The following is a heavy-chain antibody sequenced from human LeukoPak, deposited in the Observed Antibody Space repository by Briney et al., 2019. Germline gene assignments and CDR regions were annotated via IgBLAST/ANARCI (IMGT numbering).Heavy chain of an antibody. CDR2: IYYSGST. V-gene: IGHV4-39*01. CDR1: GGSISSTNYY. Sequence: PSETLSLTCTVSGGSISSTNYYWGWIRQPPGKGLEWIGIIYYSGSTYYNPSLKSRVTISVDTSKNQFSLKLSSVTAADTAVFYCARAAYSSAWYDLPYYFDYWGQGTLVTVSS. CDR3: ARAAYSSAWYDLPYYFDY. J-gene: IGHJ4*02. D-gene: IGHD6-19*01.